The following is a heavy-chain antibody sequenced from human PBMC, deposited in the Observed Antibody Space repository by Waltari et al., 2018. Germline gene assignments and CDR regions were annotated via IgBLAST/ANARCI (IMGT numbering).Heavy chain of an antibody. Sequence: EVLLVESGGDLVQPGGSLRLYCAASGFTFRSYWMFWIRQRPGGGLEWVSRIDFDGTNINYADFAEGRFTISRDNAKDTLYLQMNDLTAEDTAVYYCVRSNYYFDYWGQGTLVTVSS. CDR1: GFTFRSYW. V-gene: IGHV3-74*01. CDR2: IDFDGTNI. CDR3: VRSNYYFDY. J-gene: IGHJ4*02.